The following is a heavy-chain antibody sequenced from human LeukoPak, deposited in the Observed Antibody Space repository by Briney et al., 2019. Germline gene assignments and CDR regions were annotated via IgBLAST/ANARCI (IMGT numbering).Heavy chain of an antibody. Sequence: PGGSLRLSCAASGFTFSSYGMHWVRQAPGKGLEWVAVISYDGSNKYYADSVKGRFTISRDNSKNTLYLQMNSLRAEDTAVYFCARERYYGSGAPKYDYWGQGTLVTVSS. J-gene: IGHJ4*02. D-gene: IGHD3-10*01. V-gene: IGHV3-30*03. CDR1: GFTFSSYG. CDR3: ARERYYGSGAPKYDY. CDR2: ISYDGSNK.